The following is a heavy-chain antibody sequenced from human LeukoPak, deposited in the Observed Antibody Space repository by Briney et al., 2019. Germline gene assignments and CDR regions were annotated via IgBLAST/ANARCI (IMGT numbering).Heavy chain of an antibody. CDR1: GASISTYY. CDR3: ARGRDFWSGHYDY. V-gene: IGHV4-59*01. CDR2: MSDSGST. J-gene: IGHJ4*02. D-gene: IGHD3-3*01. Sequence: PSETLSLTCTVSGASISTYYWSWIRQPPGKGLEWIGYMSDSGSTNYSPSLRSRVTISVGTSKNQFSLKLTSVTAADTAVYYCARGRDFWSGHYDYWGQGTLVTVSS.